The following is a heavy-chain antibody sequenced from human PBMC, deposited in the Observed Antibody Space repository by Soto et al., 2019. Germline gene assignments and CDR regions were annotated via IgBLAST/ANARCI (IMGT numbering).Heavy chain of an antibody. V-gene: IGHV3-15*01. CDR2: IRSKTDGGTA. Sequence: GGSLRLSCAASGFTFNNAWMTWVRQVPGKGLEWVARIRSKTDGGTADLAAPVKDRFIISRDDSKNTLYLEMNSLKTEDTAVYHFTPLSFCRGPSSFSVLDSWAQETLVTVSS. D-gene: IGHD2-21*01. J-gene: IGHJ4*02. CDR1: GFTFNNAW. CDR3: TPLSFCRGPSSFSVLDS.